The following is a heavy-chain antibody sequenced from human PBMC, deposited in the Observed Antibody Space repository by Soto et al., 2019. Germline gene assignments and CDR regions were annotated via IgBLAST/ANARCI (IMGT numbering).Heavy chain of an antibody. CDR2: INHSGST. D-gene: IGHD2-15*01. CDR1: GVSIFSHSYY. CDR3: ARRYAPRYSSGNNHFDL. J-gene: IGHJ4*02. V-gene: IGHV4-39*01. Sequence: SETLSLTCTVSGVSIFSHSYYWGWIRPAPGKGLEWIATINHSGSTYHNPSLKSRVTMSVDTSKNQFSLNLSSVTAADTAVYYCARRYAPRYSSGNNHFDLWGQGTLVPVSS.